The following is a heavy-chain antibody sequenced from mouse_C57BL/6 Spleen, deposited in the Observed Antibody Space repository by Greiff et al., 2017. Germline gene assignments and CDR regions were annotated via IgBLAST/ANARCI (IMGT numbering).Heavy chain of an antibody. CDR3: ARKGSSGCDY. J-gene: IGHJ2*01. CDR2: IDPSDSET. CDR1: GYTFTSYW. Sequence: QVHVKQPGAELVRPGSSVKLSCKASGYTFTSYWMHWVKQRPIQGLEWIGNIDPSDSETHYNQKFKDKATLTVDKSSSTAYMQLSSLTSEDSAVYYCARKGSSGCDYWGQGTTLTVSS. D-gene: IGHD3-2*02. V-gene: IGHV1-52*01.